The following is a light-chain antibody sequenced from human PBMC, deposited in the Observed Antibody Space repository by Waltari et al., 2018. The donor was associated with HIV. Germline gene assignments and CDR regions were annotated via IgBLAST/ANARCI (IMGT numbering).Light chain of an antibody. Sequence: DIQMTQSPSSLSASVGDRVTITCRASQTISIYLNWYQQIPGKAPKLLIYAASSLQAVVPSRFSGSGSGTDFTLTITSLQPEDFATYYCQQSYSTPWTFGQGTKVEIK. CDR2: AAS. CDR1: QTISIY. V-gene: IGKV1-39*01. CDR3: QQSYSTPWT. J-gene: IGKJ1*01.